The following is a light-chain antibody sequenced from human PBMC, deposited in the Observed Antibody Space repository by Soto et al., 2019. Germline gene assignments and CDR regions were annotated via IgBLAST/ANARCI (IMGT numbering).Light chain of an antibody. CDR1: QSVSSSY. V-gene: IGKV3-20*01. J-gene: IGKJ4*01. CDR2: GAS. Sequence: EIVLTQSPGTLSLSPGERATLSCRASQSVSSSYLAWYQQKPGQAPRLLIYGASSRATGIPDRFSGSGSGTDFTLTISRLEPEDFAVYYCHQYGSSPLTFGGGTQVEI. CDR3: HQYGSSPLT.